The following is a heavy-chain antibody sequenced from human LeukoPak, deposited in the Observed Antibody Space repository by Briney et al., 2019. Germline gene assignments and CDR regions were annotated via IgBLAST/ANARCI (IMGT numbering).Heavy chain of an antibody. CDR3: ARVGYCSSTSCYRIGDYFDY. D-gene: IGHD2-2*01. V-gene: IGHV3-7*01. Sequence: GGSLRLSCAASGFTFSSYWMSWVRQAPGKGLEWVANVKQDGSEKYYVDSVKGRFTISRDNAKNSLYLQMNSLRAEDTAVYYCARVGYCSSTSCYRIGDYFDYWGQGTLVTVSS. J-gene: IGHJ4*02. CDR2: VKQDGSEK. CDR1: GFTFSSYW.